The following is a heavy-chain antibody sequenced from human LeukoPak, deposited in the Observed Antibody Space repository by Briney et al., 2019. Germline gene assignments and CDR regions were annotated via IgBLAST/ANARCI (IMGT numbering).Heavy chain of an antibody. CDR2: IYYSGST. CDR1: GGSISSYY. CDR3: ARMYSSGWYFDL. Sequence: SETLSLTCTVSGGSISSYYWSWIRQPPGKGLEWIGYIYYSGSTNYNSSLKSRVTISVDTSKSQLPLKLSSVTAADTAVYYCARMYSSGWYFDLWGRGTLVTVSS. J-gene: IGHJ2*01. D-gene: IGHD6-19*01. V-gene: IGHV4-59*01.